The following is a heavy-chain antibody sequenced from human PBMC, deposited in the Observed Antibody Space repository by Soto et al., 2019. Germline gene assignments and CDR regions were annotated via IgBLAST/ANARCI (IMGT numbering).Heavy chain of an antibody. CDR2: MHYSGST. CDR1: GGSVSSSNYY. CDR3: ASWYSSTWSNFDH. J-gene: IGHJ4*02. V-gene: IGHV4-61*01. D-gene: IGHD6-13*01. Sequence: PSETLSLTSTVSGGSVSSSNYYWNWIRQPPGKRLEWIGYMHYSGSTNYNPSLKSRVTISVDTSKNQFSLKLSSVTAADTAVYYCASWYSSTWSNFDHWGQGILVTVSS.